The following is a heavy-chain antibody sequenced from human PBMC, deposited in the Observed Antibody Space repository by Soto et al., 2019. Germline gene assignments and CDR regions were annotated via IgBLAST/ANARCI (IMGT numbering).Heavy chain of an antibody. CDR1: GGSVSSGSYY. CDR3: GRVVYYYDNSGYFDY. D-gene: IGHD3-22*01. CDR2: IYYSGST. V-gene: IGHV4-61*01. J-gene: IGHJ4*02. Sequence: PSETLSLTCTVSGGSVSSGSYYWSWVRQPPGKGLEWIGYIYYSGSTNYNPSLKSRVSISVDTSKNQFSLKLSSVAAADTAVYYCGRVVYYYDNSGYFDYWGQGALVTVSS.